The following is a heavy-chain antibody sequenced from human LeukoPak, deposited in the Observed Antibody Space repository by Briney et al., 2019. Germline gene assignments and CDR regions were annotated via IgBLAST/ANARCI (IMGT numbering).Heavy chain of an antibody. V-gene: IGHV3-21*06. D-gene: IGHD1-26*01. J-gene: IGHJ5*02. CDR2: ISSGSDYI. CDR3: ARDLIVGATKWFDP. CDR1: GFTYRRYT. Sequence: GGSLRLSCVASGFTYRRYTMNWVRDATGKGLEWVSTISSGSDYIYHADSVRGRFTISRDNARNSLYLQMNSLRAEDTAVYYCARDLIVGATKWFDPWGQGTLVTVSS.